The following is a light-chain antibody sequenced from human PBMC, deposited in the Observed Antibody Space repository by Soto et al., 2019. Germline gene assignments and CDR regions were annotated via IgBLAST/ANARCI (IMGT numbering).Light chain of an antibody. V-gene: IGKV3-15*01. CDR3: QQYGSSGT. Sequence: VMTQSPATLSVSPGERATLSCRASQSISSNLAWYQQKLGQAPRLFIFRASSRATGIPARFSGSGSGTEFNMTISSLQSEDFAVYYCQQYGSSGTFGQGTKVEIK. CDR1: QSISSN. J-gene: IGKJ1*01. CDR2: RAS.